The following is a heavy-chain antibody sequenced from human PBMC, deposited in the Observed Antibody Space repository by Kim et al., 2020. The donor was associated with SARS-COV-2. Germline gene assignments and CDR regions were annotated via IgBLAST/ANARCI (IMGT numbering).Heavy chain of an antibody. V-gene: IGHV1-3*01. CDR3: ARADYYNALAV. CDR2: NT. J-gene: IGHJ6*02. Sequence: NTDYAQKVQGRVTVTRDPSVSTAYMEVSSLRSEDTGVYYCARADYYNALAVWGQGTTVTVS.